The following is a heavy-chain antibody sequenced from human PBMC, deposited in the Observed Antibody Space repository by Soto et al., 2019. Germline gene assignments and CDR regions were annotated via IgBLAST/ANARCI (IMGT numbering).Heavy chain of an antibody. V-gene: IGHV4-61*08. Sequence: SDTLSLTCAVSGDSISRGGYYWSWIRQPPGKGLEWIGYIYYSGSTNYNPSLKSRVTISVDTSKNQFSLKLSSVTAADTAVYYCARHGPIAAAGTVFDYWGQGTLVTVSS. D-gene: IGHD6-13*01. CDR1: GDSISRGGYY. CDR2: IYYSGST. J-gene: IGHJ4*02. CDR3: ARHGPIAAAGTVFDY.